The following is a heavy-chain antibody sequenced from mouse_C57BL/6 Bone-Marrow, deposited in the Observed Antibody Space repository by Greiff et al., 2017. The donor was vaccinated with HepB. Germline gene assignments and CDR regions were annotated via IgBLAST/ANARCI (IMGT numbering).Heavy chain of an antibody. CDR1: GFTFSDYY. CDR3: ARDEGLRGEAWFAY. D-gene: IGHD2-4*01. V-gene: IGHV5-16*01. J-gene: IGHJ3*01. CDR2: INYDGSST. Sequence: EVKLVESEGGLVQPGSSMKLSCTASGFTFSDYYMAWVRQVPEKGLEWVANINYDGSSTYYLDSLKSRFIISRDNAKNILYLQMSSLKSEDTATYYCARDEGLRGEAWFAYWGQGTLVTVSA.